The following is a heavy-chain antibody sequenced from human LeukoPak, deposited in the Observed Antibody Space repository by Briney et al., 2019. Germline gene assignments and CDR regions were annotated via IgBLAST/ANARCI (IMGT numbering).Heavy chain of an antibody. CDR2: MNPNSGNT. Sequence: ASVKVSCKASGYTFTSYDINWVRQATGQGLEWMGWMNPNSGNTGYAQKFQGRVTITRNTSISTAYMELSSLRSEDTAVYYCARGGYSYGSYYYGSGSYKYWGQGTLVTVSS. CDR3: ARGGYSYGSYYYGSGSYKY. J-gene: IGHJ4*02. V-gene: IGHV1-8*03. CDR1: GYTFTSYD. D-gene: IGHD3-10*01.